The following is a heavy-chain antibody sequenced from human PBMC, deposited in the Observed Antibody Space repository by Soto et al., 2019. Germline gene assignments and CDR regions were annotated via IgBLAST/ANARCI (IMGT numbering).Heavy chain of an antibody. CDR1: GYTFTGYY. V-gene: IGHV1-2*04. Sequence: QVQLVQSGAEVKKPGASVKVSCKASGYTFTGYYMHWVRQAPGQGLEWMGWINPNSGGTNYAQKFQGWVTMTRDTSISTAYMELSRLRSDDTAVYYCARDKAVAGYYYYYGMDVWGQGTTVTVSS. CDR2: INPNSGGT. J-gene: IGHJ6*02. CDR3: ARDKAVAGYYYYYGMDV. D-gene: IGHD6-19*01.